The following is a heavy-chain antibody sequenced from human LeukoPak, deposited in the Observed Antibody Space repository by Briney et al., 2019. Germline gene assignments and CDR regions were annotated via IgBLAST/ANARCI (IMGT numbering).Heavy chain of an antibody. D-gene: IGHD1-1*01. CDR2: IKQDGSDK. V-gene: IGHV3-7*01. CDR3: ARLTGTTGFEY. Sequence: GGSLRLSCAAAGFPFSSYWMSWVRQAPGKGLEWVANIKQDGSDKYYVDSVKGRFTISRDNAKNSLYLQVNSLRVDDTAVYYCARLTGTTGFEYWGQGALVTVSS. CDR1: GFPFSSYW. J-gene: IGHJ4*02.